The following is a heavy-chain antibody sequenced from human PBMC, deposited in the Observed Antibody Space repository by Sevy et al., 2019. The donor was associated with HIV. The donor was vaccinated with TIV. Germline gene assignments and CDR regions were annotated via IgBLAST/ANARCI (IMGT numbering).Heavy chain of an antibody. J-gene: IGHJ4*02. Sequence: GGSLRFSCAASGFTFSNYAMHWVRQAPGKGLEWVAVISYDGSNKYYADSVKGRFTISRDNSKNTLYLQMNSLRAEDTAVYYCARVDEQRWLRLYYFDYGGQGTLVTVSS. CDR1: GFTFSNYA. CDR3: ARVDEQRWLRLYYFDY. V-gene: IGHV3-30*04. D-gene: IGHD5-12*01. CDR2: ISYDGSNK.